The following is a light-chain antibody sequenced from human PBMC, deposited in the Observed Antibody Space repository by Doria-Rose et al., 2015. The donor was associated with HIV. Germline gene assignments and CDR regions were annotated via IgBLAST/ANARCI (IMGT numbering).Light chain of an antibody. V-gene: IGKV3-20*01. CDR3: HQYGTSWT. CDR1: QSFSSTY. CDR2: DGS. Sequence: EIVMTQSPGTLSLSPGERATLSCRASQSFSSTYLAWYQQKPCQAPSLLIYDGSTRATGIPDRVSASGSGTDFTLTINRLEPEDFALYYCHQYGTSWTFGQGTKVEI. J-gene: IGKJ1*01.